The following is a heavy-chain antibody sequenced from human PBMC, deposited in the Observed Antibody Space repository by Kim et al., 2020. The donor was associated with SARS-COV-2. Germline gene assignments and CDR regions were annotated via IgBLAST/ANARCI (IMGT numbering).Heavy chain of an antibody. CDR3: TTHAWFDP. Sequence: GGSLRLSCAASGFTFINAWMSWVRQAPGKGLEWVGRIKGKADGWTIDYAAHVKGRFTISRDDSTDTVYLQMNSLKTGDTAVYYCTTHAWFDPWGQGTQVIVSS. CDR1: GFTFINAW. CDR2: IKGKADGWTI. V-gene: IGHV3-15*01. J-gene: IGHJ5*02.